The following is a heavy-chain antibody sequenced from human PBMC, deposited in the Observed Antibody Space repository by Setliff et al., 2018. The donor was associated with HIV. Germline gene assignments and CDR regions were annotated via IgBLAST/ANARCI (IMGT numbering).Heavy chain of an antibody. Sequence: GESLKISCTASGFTFGESAVSWVRQAPGKGLEWVGFIRSKTYGGTTDYAASVKGRFIISRDDPKSIAYLQMNSLKTEDTAVYYCSKVVGEGFWGYHYGMDVWGRGTTVTVSS. D-gene: IGHD3-16*01. V-gene: IGHV3-49*04. J-gene: IGHJ6*02. CDR2: IRSKTYGGTT. CDR3: SKVVGEGFWGYHYGMDV. CDR1: GFTFGESA.